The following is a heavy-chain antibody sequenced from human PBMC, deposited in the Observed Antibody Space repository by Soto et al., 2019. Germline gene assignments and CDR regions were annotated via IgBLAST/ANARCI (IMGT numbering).Heavy chain of an antibody. CDR3: ARFFVETGESSGWPWSFHY. V-gene: IGHV3-23*01. Sequence: EVQLLESGGGLVQPGGSLRLSCAASGFTFTSYAMSWVRQAPGKGLEWVSAVRGGGGTTYYAGSVKGRFTISRDNSKNTLFLQMHSLRAEDTAVYYCARFFVETGESSGWPWSFHYWGQGTLVTVSS. J-gene: IGHJ4*02. CDR1: GFTFTSYA. D-gene: IGHD6-25*01. CDR2: VRGGGGTT.